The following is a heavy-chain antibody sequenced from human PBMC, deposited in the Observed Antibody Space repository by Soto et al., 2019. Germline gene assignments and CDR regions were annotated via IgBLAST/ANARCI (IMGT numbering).Heavy chain of an antibody. D-gene: IGHD3-22*01. V-gene: IGHV4-59*01. CDR3: ARYTRYYDSSGYSTFFDY. CDR2: IYYSGST. Sequence: PSETLSLTCTVSGGSISSYYWSWIRQPPRKGLEWIGYIYYSGSTNYNPSLKSRVTISVDTSKNQFSLKLSSVTAADTAVYYCARYTRYYDSSGYSTFFDYWGQGTLVTVSS. J-gene: IGHJ4*02. CDR1: GGSISSYY.